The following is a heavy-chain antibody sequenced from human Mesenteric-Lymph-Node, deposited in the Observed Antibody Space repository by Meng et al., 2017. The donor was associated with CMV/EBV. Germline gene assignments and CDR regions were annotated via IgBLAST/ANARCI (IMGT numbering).Heavy chain of an antibody. CDR1: GGSFSGYY. Sequence: QWQLHQWGEGLLKPSETLSVTWAFYGGSFSGYYWNWIRQSPEKGLEWIGEINHSGSTTYNPSFTSRIIISVDTSTNQISLNMSSVTAADTAVYYCARGSSYDILTGYFDYWGQGALVTVSS. D-gene: IGHD3-9*01. CDR2: INHSGST. J-gene: IGHJ4*02. CDR3: ARGSSYDILTGYFDY. V-gene: IGHV4-34*01.